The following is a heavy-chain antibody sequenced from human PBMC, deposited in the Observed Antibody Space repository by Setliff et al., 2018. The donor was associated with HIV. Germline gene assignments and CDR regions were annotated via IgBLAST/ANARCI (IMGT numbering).Heavy chain of an antibody. CDR1: GGSISSSSYY. D-gene: IGHD6-19*01. J-gene: IGHJ5*02. V-gene: IGHV4-39*01. Sequence: SETLSLTCTVSGGSISSSSYYWGWIRQPPGKGLEWIGSIYYSGSTYYNPSLKSRVTISVDTSKNQFSLKLSSVTAADTAVYYCARLRREEQWLVRGWFDPWGQGPWSPS. CDR2: IYYSGST. CDR3: ARLRREEQWLVRGWFDP.